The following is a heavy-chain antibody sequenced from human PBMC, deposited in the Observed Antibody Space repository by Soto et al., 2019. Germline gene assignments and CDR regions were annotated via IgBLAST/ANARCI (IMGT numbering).Heavy chain of an antibody. J-gene: IGHJ4*02. V-gene: IGHV1-3*04. CDR1: GYIFTSYA. Sequence: ASVKVSCKASGYIFTSYAMHWVRQAPGQRLEWMGWINTGNGNTKYSQQFQGRVTMTRDTSASTVYMEPSSLRFEDTALYYCAIVGDTYGSGFEYWGEGALVTVSS. CDR2: INTGNGNT. D-gene: IGHD4-17*01. CDR3: AIVGDTYGSGFEY.